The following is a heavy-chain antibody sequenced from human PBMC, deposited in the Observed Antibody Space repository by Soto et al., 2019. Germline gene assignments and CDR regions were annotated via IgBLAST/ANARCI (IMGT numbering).Heavy chain of an antibody. CDR3: ARGSSGWPDYYYHYVMAV. D-gene: IGHD6-19*01. CDR2: IIPIFGTA. J-gene: IGHJ6*02. CDR1: GGTFSSYA. V-gene: IGHV1-69*13. Sequence: SVKVSCKASGGTFSSYAISWVRQAPGQGLEWMGGIIPIFGTANYAQKFQGRVTITADESTSTAYMELSSLRSEDTAVYYCARGSSGWPDYYYHYVMAVWGQGTTVTVSS.